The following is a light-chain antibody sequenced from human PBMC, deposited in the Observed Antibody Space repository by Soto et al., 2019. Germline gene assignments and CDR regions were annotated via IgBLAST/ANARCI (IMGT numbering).Light chain of an antibody. CDR1: SSDVGGYNY. CDR2: EVT. Sequence: QSALTQPPSASGSPGQSVAISCTGTSSDVGGYNYVSWYQQHPGKAPKLIIYEVTKRPSGVPDRFSGSKSGNTASLTVSGLQAEDEANYYCSSYVGINNLVFGGGTKRPS. CDR3: SSYVGINNLV. J-gene: IGLJ3*02. V-gene: IGLV2-8*01.